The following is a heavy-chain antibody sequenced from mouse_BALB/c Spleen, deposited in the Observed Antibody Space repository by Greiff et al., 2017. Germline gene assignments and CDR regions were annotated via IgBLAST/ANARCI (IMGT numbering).Heavy chain of an antibody. J-gene: IGHJ3*01. CDR1: GYAFTTYL. CDR3: ARGEDDDWFAY. V-gene: IGHV1-54*01. Sequence: VQLHQSGAELVRPGTSVRVSCKASGYAFTTYLIAWVKQRPGQGLEWIGVINPGSGGTNYNEKFKGKATLTADKSSSTAYMQLSSLTSDDSAVYFCARGEDDDWFAYWGQGTLVTVSA. CDR2: INPGSGGT.